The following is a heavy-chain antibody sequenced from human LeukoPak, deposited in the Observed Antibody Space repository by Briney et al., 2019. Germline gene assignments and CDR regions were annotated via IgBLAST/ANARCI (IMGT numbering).Heavy chain of an antibody. D-gene: IGHD6-19*01. V-gene: IGHV4-59*01. J-gene: IGHJ4*02. CDR3: ARSHGWYQMHFFDY. Sequence: SETLSLSCTVTGDSISNWYYGWIRQPPGKGLEWIGCINYSGSTTYSPSLKSRVTISVATSTNQFSLRLNSVTAADTAVYYCARSHGWYQMHFFDYWSLGTLVTVSS. CDR2: INYSGST. CDR1: GDSISNWY.